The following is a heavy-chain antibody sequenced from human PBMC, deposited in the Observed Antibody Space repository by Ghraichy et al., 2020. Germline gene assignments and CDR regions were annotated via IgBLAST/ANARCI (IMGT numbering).Heavy chain of an antibody. J-gene: IGHJ6*02. D-gene: IGHD4-11*01. Sequence: SETLSLTCTVSGGSISSYYWSWIRQPPGKGLEWIGYIYYSGSTNYNPSLKSRVTISVDTSKNQFSLKLSSVTAADTAVYYCARYRDDYSDYYGMDVWGQGTTVTVSS. CDR1: GGSISSYY. CDR2: IYYSGST. V-gene: IGHV4-59*01. CDR3: ARYRDDYSDYYGMDV.